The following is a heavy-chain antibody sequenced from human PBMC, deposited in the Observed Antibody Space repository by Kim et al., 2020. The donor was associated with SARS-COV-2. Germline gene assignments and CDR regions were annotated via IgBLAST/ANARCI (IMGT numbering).Heavy chain of an antibody. D-gene: IGHD3-22*01. CDR2: ISGSGTTT. Sequence: GGSLRLSCPASGFTFSTSAMSWVRQAPGKGLEWVSAISGSGTTTYYADSVKGRFTISRNNSKNTLYLQMNSLRAEDTAIYYCAKEGDFYDSSGNPTSDAFDIWGQGTMVTVSS. CDR3: AKEGDFYDSSGNPTSDAFDI. V-gene: IGHV3-23*01. CDR1: GFTFSTSA. J-gene: IGHJ3*02.